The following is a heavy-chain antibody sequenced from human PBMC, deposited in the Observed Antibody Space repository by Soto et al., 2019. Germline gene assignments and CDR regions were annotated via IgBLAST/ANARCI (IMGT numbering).Heavy chain of an antibody. CDR1: GYTFTGYY. D-gene: IGHD2-2*01. J-gene: IGHJ6*02. V-gene: IGHV1-2*02. Sequence: QVQLVQSGAEVKTPGASVRVSCKASGYTFTGYYIHWVREAPGQGLEWMGWINPPTGGTSYAQKLQGRVTLSRDTAINTAYLELSRLRFDDAAVYFCARERYQVISDGMDVWGQGTTVTVSS. CDR2: INPPTGGT. CDR3: ARERYQVISDGMDV.